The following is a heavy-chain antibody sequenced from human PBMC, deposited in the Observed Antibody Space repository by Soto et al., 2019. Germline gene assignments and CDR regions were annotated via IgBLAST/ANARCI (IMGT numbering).Heavy chain of an antibody. Sequence: QLQLQESGPGLVKPSETLSLTCTVSGGSISSSSYYWGWIRQPPGKGLEWIGSIYYSGSTYYNPSLKSRVTISVDTSKNQCSLKLSSVTAADTAVYYCARHNVVVAATTLDYWGQGTLVTVSS. V-gene: IGHV4-39*01. CDR3: ARHNVVVAATTLDY. CDR1: GGSISSSSYY. J-gene: IGHJ4*02. CDR2: IYYSGST. D-gene: IGHD2-15*01.